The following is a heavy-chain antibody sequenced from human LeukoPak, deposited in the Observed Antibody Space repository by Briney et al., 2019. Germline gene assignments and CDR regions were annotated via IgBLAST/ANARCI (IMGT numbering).Heavy chain of an antibody. CDR2: ISRDGISP. J-gene: IGHJ5*02. CDR1: GFTFSSYW. V-gene: IGHV3-74*03. D-gene: IGHD1-20*01. CDR3: TRRVAALNWTDLLDP. Sequence: GGALRLSCAASGFTFSSYWMHWGRQAPGKGVGWVSRISRDGISPTYPASVKARFPTPRDNPKNTLYPQMNSLRPEDTPVYYCTRRVAALNWTDLLDPWGQGTLVTVSS.